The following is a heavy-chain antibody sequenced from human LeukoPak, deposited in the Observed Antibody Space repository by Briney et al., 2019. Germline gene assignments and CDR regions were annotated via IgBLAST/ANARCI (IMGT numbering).Heavy chain of an antibody. D-gene: IGHD3-3*01. J-gene: IGHJ4*02. CDR1: GFTFSSYG. CDR3: AKVASYYDFWSGYKRNEHFDY. Sequence: PGGSLRLSCAASGFTFSSYGMHWVRQAPGKGLEWVAVISYDGSNKYYADSVKGRFTISRDNSKNTLYLQMNSLRAEDTAVYYCAKVASYYDFWSGYKRNEHFDYWGQGTLVTVSS. CDR2: ISYDGSNK. V-gene: IGHV3-30*18.